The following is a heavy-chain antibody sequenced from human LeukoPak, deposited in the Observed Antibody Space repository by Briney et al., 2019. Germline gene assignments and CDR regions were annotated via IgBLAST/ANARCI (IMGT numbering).Heavy chain of an antibody. CDR1: GYTFTGYY. Sequence: GASVKVSCKASGYTFTGYYMHWVRQAPGQGLEWMGWINPNSGGTNYAQKFQGRVTMTRDTSISTAYMELRSLRSDDTAVYYCARVQSAWVGYYDSSGKGYFDYWGQGTLVTVSS. V-gene: IGHV1-2*02. D-gene: IGHD3-22*01. J-gene: IGHJ4*02. CDR2: INPNSGGT. CDR3: ARVQSAWVGYYDSSGKGYFDY.